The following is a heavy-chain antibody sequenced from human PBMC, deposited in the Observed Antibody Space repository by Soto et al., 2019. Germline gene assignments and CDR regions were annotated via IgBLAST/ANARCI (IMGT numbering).Heavy chain of an antibody. Sequence: ASVKVSCKASGYTFTSYYMHWVRQVPGQGLEWMGIINPSGGSTSYAQKFQGRVTMTRDTSTSTVYMELSSLRSDDPAVYYCARVRVTNWNYAIFDYWGQGTLVTVSS. D-gene: IGHD1-7*01. CDR1: GYTFTSYY. CDR3: ARVRVTNWNYAIFDY. J-gene: IGHJ4*02. CDR2: INPSGGST. V-gene: IGHV1-46*01.